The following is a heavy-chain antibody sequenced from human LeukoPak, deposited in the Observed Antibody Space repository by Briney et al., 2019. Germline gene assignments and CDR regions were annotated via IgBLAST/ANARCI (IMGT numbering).Heavy chain of an antibody. CDR1: GGSINSGDYY. V-gene: IGHV4-30-4*01. Sequence: SETLSRTCTVSGGSINSGDYYWSWIRQPPGKGLEWIGYIYYSGSTYYNPSLKSRVTISVDTSKNQFSLKLSSVTAADTAVYYCAIVGSSYGYNWFDPWGQGTLVTVSS. CDR3: AIVGSSYGYNWFDP. CDR2: IYYSGST. J-gene: IGHJ5*02. D-gene: IGHD5-18*01.